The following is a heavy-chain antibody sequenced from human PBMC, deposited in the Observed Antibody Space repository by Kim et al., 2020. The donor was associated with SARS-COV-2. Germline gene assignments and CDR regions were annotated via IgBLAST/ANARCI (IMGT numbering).Heavy chain of an antibody. V-gene: IGHV3-30*02. D-gene: IGHD2-15*01. CDR3: AKGPLRRGMVVGHYYYYGMDV. Sequence: FTISRDNSKNTLYLQMNSLRAEDTAVYYCAKGPLRRGMVVGHYYYYGMDVWGQGTTVTVSS. J-gene: IGHJ6*02.